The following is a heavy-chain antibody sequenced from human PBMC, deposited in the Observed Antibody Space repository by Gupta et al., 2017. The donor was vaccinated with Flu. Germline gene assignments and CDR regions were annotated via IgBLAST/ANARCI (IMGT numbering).Heavy chain of an antibody. CDR3: TTPRYCTSTSCGSIDY. V-gene: IGHV3-15*01. J-gene: IGHJ4*02. Sequence: NWVRRAPGKGLEWVGRIKSKSEGETIDYAAPVKGRFTISKDASMGTLYLRMDSLKTEDTAVYYCTTPRYCTSTSCGSIDYWGQGTLVTVSS. D-gene: IGHD2-2*01. CDR2: IKSKSEGETI.